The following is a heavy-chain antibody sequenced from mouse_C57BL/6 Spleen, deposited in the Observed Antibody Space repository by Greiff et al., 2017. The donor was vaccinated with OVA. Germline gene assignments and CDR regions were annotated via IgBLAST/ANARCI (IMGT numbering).Heavy chain of an antibody. D-gene: IGHD1-1*01. CDR3: ARGERVYYGSNPFAY. J-gene: IGHJ3*01. V-gene: IGHV1-80*01. CDR2: IYPGDGDT. CDR1: GYAFSSYW. Sequence: QVQLKQSGAELVKPGASVKISCKASGYAFSSYWMNWVKQRPGKGLEWIGQIYPGDGDTNYNGKFKGKATLTADKSSTTAYMQLSSLTSEDSAVYFCARGERVYYGSNPFAYWGQGTLVTVSA.